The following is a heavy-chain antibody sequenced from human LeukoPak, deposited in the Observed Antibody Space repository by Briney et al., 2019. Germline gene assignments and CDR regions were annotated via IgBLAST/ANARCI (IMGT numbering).Heavy chain of an antibody. CDR2: ISAYNGNT. V-gene: IGHV1-18*01. Sequence: ASVKVSCKASGYTFTRYGISWVRQAPGQGLEWMGWISAYNGNTNYAQKLQGRVTMTTDTSTSTAYMELRSLRSDDTAVYYCARDSSGKTEFDYWGQGTLVTVSS. J-gene: IGHJ4*02. CDR1: GYTFTRYG. D-gene: IGHD6-19*01. CDR3: ARDSSGKTEFDY.